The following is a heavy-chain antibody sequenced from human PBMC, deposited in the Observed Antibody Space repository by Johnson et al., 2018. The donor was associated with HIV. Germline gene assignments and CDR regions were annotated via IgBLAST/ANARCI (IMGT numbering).Heavy chain of an antibody. J-gene: IGHJ3*02. CDR1: GFTFSSYA. CDR2: ISYDGSNK. Sequence: QVQLVESGGGVVQPGRSLRLSCAASGFTFSSYAMHWVRQAPGKGLEWVAVISYDGSNKYYADSVKGRFTISRDNSKNTLYLQMNSLRAEDTAVYYCAKDRVVQSVGDAFDIWGQGTMVTVSS. D-gene: IGHD2-15*01. CDR3: AKDRVVQSVGDAFDI. V-gene: IGHV3-30*04.